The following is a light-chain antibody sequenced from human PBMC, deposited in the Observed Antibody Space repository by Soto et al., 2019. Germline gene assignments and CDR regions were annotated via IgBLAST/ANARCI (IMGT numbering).Light chain of an antibody. V-gene: IGLV1-40*01. J-gene: IGLJ2*01. Sequence: QSVLAQPPSVSGAPGQRVTISCTGSSSNIGAGYDVHWYQQLPGTAPKLLIYDNSNRPSGVPDRFSGSKSGTSASLDITGLQAEDEGDYFCQSYDSSHVIFGGGTKLTVL. CDR1: SSNIGAGYD. CDR2: DNS. CDR3: QSYDSSHVI.